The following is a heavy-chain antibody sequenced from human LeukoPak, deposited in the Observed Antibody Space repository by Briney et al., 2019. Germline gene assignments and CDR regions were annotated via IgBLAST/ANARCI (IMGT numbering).Heavy chain of an antibody. D-gene: IGHD4-17*01. CDR3: AKDDDYGDYYFDY. J-gene: IGHJ4*02. V-gene: IGHV3-66*01. Sequence: PGGSLRLSCGASGFTVSSNYMSWVRQAPGKGLEWVSVIYSGGSTYYADSVKGRFTISRDNSKNTLYLQMNSLRAEDTAVYYCAKDDDYGDYYFDYWAREPWSPSPQ. CDR2: IYSGGST. CDR1: GFTVSSNY.